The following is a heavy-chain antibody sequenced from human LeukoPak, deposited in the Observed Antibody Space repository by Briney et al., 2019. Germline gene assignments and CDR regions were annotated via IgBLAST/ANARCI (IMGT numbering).Heavy chain of an antibody. Sequence: PSETLSLTCAVYGGSFSGYYWSWLRHPPGKGLEWIGEINHSGSTNYTPPLKSRVTISVDTSKNQFSLKLSSVTAEDTAVYYCAIKRGGFDYWGQGTLVTVSS. CDR2: INHSGST. CDR1: GGSFSGYY. J-gene: IGHJ4*02. CDR3: AIKRGGFDY. V-gene: IGHV4-34*01.